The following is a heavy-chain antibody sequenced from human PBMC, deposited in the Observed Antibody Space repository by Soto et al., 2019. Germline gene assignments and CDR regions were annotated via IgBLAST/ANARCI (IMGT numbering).Heavy chain of an antibody. Sequence: SVKVSCKASGGTFSSYAISWVRQAPGQGLEWMGGIIPIFGTANYAQKFQGRVTITADESTSTAYMELSSLRSEDTAVYYCARVYGDFYYYYGMDVWGQGTTVTVSS. J-gene: IGHJ6*02. CDR1: GGTFSSYA. CDR2: IIPIFGTA. D-gene: IGHD4-17*01. V-gene: IGHV1-69*13. CDR3: ARVYGDFYYYYGMDV.